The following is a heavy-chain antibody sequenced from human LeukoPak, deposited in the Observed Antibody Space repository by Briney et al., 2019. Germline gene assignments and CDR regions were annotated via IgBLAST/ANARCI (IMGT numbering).Heavy chain of an antibody. CDR3: ARGGDVLRYFDWLSLGDY. CDR1: GYTFTSYG. V-gene: IGHV1-18*01. D-gene: IGHD3-9*01. CDR2: ISAYNGNT. J-gene: IGHJ4*02. Sequence: ASVKVSCKASGYTFTSYGISWVRQAPGQGLEWMGWISAYNGNTNYAQKLQGRVTMTTDTSTSTAYMELRSLRSDDTAVYYCARGGDVLRYFDWLSLGDYWGQGTLVTVSS.